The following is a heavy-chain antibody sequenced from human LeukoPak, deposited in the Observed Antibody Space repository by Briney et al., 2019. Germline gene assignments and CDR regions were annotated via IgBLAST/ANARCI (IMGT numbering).Heavy chain of an antibody. J-gene: IGHJ6*03. D-gene: IGHD3-10*01. Sequence: ASVKVSCKASGYTFTSYGISWVRQAPGQGLEWMGWISAYNGNTNYAQKFQGRVTMTRDTSTSTVYMELSSLRSEDTAVYYCARGPSITMVRGGQWHYYMDVWGKGTTVTISS. CDR2: ISAYNGNT. V-gene: IGHV1-18*01. CDR3: ARGPSITMVRGGQWHYYMDV. CDR1: GYTFTSYG.